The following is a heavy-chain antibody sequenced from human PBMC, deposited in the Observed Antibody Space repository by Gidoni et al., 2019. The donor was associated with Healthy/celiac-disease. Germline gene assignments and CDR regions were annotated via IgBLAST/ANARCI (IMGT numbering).Heavy chain of an antibody. V-gene: IGHV3-23*01. J-gene: IGHJ4*02. CDR2: ISGSGGST. D-gene: IGHD1-1*01. CDR1: GFTFSSYA. Sequence: EVQLLESGGGLVQPGGSLRLSCAASGFTFSSYAMSWVRQAPGKGLEWVSAISGSGGSTYYADSVKGRFTISRDNSKNTLYLQMNSLRAEDTAVYYCAKDHRDWRTGTTEGDGFFDYWGQGTLVTVSS. CDR3: AKDHRDWRTGTTEGDGFFDY.